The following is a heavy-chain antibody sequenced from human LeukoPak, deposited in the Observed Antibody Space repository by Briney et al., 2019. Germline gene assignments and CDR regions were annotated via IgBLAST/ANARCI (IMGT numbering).Heavy chain of an antibody. CDR1: GFTFSSYA. J-gene: IGHJ4*02. Sequence: GWSLRPSCAASGFTFSSYAMHWVRQAPGKGLEWVAVISYDGSNKYYADSVKGRFTISRDNSKNTLYLQMNSLRAEDTAVYYCAREIGLDYFDYWGQGTLVTVSS. CDR3: AREIGLDYFDY. CDR2: ISYDGSNK. V-gene: IGHV3-30-3*01. D-gene: IGHD3-16*01.